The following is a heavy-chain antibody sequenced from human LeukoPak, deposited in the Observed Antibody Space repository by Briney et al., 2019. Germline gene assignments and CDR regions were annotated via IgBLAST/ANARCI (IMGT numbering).Heavy chain of an antibody. J-gene: IGHJ4*02. CDR3: ARDRGTWNDDGFDY. CDR1: GGSFIGFH. V-gene: IGHV4-34*01. D-gene: IGHD1-1*01. CDR2: INHSGST. Sequence: PSETLSLTCAVYGGSFIGFHWNWIRQAPGKGLEWIGDINHSGSTNYNPSLTSRVTISVDPSKNQFSLNLSSVTAADTAVYYCARDRGTWNDDGFDYWGQGTLVTVSS.